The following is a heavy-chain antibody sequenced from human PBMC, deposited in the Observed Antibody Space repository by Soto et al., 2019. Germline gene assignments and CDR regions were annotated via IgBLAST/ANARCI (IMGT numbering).Heavy chain of an antibody. V-gene: IGHV4-59*01. J-gene: IGHJ3*02. Sequence: SETLSLTCTVSGGSISSYYWSWIRQPPGKGLEWIGYIYYSGSTNYNPSLKSRVAISVDTSKNQFSLKLSSVTAADTAVYYCAGGKTGPTGAFDIWGQGTMVTVSS. D-gene: IGHD1-1*01. CDR1: GGSISSYY. CDR3: AGGKTGPTGAFDI. CDR2: IYYSGST.